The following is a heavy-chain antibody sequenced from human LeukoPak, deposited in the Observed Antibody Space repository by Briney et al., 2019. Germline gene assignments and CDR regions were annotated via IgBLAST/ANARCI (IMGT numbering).Heavy chain of an antibody. J-gene: IGHJ4*02. CDR3: ARFSYDSSGYYYGGVDY. CDR2: MNPNSGNT. CDR1: GYTFTSYD. Sequence: GASVKASCKASGYTFTSYDTNWVRQATGQGLEWMGWMNPNSGNTGYAQKFQGRVTMTRSTSISTAYMELSSLRSEDTAVYYCARFSYDSSGYYYGGVDYWGQGTLVTVSS. V-gene: IGHV1-8*01. D-gene: IGHD3-22*01.